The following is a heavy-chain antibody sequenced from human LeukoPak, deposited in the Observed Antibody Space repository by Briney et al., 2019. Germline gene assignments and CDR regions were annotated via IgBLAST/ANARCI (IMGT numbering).Heavy chain of an antibody. D-gene: IGHD6-6*01. CDR1: GFTFSSYG. CDR3: EKDPPSGSSTSFDY. J-gene: IGHJ4*02. CDR2: ISYDGSNK. V-gene: IGHV3-30*18. Sequence: GRSLRLSCAASGFTFSSYGMHWVRQAPGKGLEWVAVISYDGSNKYYADSVKGRFTISRDNSKNTLYLQMNSLRAEDTAVYYCEKDPPSGSSTSFDYWGQGTLVTVSS.